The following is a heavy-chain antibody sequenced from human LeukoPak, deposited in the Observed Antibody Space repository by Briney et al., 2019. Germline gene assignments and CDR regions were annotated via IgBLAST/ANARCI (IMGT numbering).Heavy chain of an antibody. D-gene: IGHD3-22*01. CDR1: GGTFSSYA. CDR2: IIPILGIA. CDR3: ASGNYYDSSGYPYFDY. J-gene: IGHJ4*02. Sequence: GASVKVSCKASGGTFSSYAISWVRQAPGQGLEWMGRIIPILGIANYAQKFQGRVTITADKSTSTAYMELSSLRSEDTAVYYCASGNYYDSSGYPYFDYWGQGTLVTVSS. V-gene: IGHV1-69*04.